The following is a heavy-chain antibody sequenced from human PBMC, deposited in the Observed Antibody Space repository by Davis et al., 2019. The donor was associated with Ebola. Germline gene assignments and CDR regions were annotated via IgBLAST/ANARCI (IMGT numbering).Heavy chain of an antibody. V-gene: IGHV4-34*01. CDR1: GGSFSGYY. CDR2: INHSGST. J-gene: IGHJ4*02. CDR3: ARELRYGDVPN. Sequence: SETLSLTCAVYGGSFSGYYWSWIRQPPGKGLEWIGEINHSGSTNYNPSLKSRVTISVDTSKNQFSLKLSSVTAADTAVYYCARELRYGDVPNWGQGTLVTVSS. D-gene: IGHD4-17*01.